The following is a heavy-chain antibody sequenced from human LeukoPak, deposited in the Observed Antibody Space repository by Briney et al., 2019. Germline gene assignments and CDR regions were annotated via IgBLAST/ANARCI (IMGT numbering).Heavy chain of an antibody. V-gene: IGHV3-30*04. J-gene: IGHJ4*02. D-gene: IGHD5-18*01. Sequence: GGSLRLSCAASGFTFTNYAMHWVRQAPGKGLEWVAVLSFDGNTKFYADSMEGRFTISRDNSKNTLYLQMNSLRAEDTAVYYCAKRGYSYGSFDYWGQGTLVTVSS. CDR2: LSFDGNTK. CDR3: AKRGYSYGSFDY. CDR1: GFTFTNYA.